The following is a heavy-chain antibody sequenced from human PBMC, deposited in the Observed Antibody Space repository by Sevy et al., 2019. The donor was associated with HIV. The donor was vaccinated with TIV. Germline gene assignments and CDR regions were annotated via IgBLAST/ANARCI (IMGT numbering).Heavy chain of an antibody. D-gene: IGHD4-17*01. CDR1: GFTLASEFSFSSYY. CDR3: AKDRQGGTVTLFDY. CDR2: ISYDGSNK. Sequence: GGSLRLSCAASGFTLASEFSFSSYYMHWVRQAPGKGLEWVAVISYDGSNKYYADSVKGRFTISRDNSKNTLYLQMNSLRAEDTAVYYCAKDRQGGTVTLFDYWGQGTLVTVSS. V-gene: IGHV3-30*18. J-gene: IGHJ4*02.